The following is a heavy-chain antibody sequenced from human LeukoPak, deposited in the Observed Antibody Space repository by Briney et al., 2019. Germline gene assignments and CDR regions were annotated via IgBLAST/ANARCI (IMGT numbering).Heavy chain of an antibody. CDR2: IIPIFGTA. D-gene: IGHD4-17*01. V-gene: IGHV1-69*13. CDR1: GGTFSSYA. Sequence: SVKVSCKASGGTFSSYAISWVRQAPGQGLEWMGGIIPIFGTANYAQKFQGRVTITADESTSTAYMELSSLRSEDTAVYYCAREMGPLRTYYYYYMNVWGQGTLVTVSS. CDR3: AREMGPLRTYYYYYMNV. J-gene: IGHJ6*03.